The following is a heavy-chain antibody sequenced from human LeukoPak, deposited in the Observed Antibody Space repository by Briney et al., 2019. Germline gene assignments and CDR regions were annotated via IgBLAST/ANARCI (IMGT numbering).Heavy chain of an antibody. V-gene: IGHV3-74*01. CDR2: INSDGSST. CDR1: GFTFSSYW. Sequence: PGGSLRLSCAASGFTFSSYWMHWVRQAPGKGLVWVSRINSDGSSTSYADSVKGRFTISRDNAKNTLYLQMNSLRAEDTAVYYCARGTWATLYYYYMDVWGKGTTVNVSS. D-gene: IGHD5-24*01. J-gene: IGHJ6*03. CDR3: ARGTWATLYYYYMDV.